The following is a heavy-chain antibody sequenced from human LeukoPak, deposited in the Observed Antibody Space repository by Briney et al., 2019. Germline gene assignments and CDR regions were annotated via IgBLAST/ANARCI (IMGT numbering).Heavy chain of an antibody. J-gene: IGHJ4*02. CDR1: GFTFSSHG. D-gene: IGHD1-26*01. V-gene: IGHV3-30*18. CDR2: VSSNGGTT. Sequence: QSGTSLRLSCAASGFTFSSHGIHWVRQAPGKGLEWVAVVSSNGGTTYYADSVKGRMTISRDNSKNTLYLQMNSLRREDTAMYYCTKESASGSRYSSDYWGQGTLVTVSS. CDR3: TKESASGSRYSSDY.